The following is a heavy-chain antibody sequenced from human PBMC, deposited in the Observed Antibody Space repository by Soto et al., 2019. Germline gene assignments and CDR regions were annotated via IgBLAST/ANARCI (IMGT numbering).Heavy chain of an antibody. CDR2: LSHNSINT. CDR3: AKLAGDQWMFDY. J-gene: IGHJ4*02. D-gene: IGHD5-12*01. Sequence: EVHLLESGGGLVQPGGSLRLSCAASGLTFSSFAMSWVRQAPGKGLQWVSALSHNSINTFYPDSVKGRFTISRYNSKNPMSLEMHSLRAEDTAKFYGAKLAGDQWMFDYWGQGILVTVSS. CDR1: GLTFSSFA. V-gene: IGHV3-23*01.